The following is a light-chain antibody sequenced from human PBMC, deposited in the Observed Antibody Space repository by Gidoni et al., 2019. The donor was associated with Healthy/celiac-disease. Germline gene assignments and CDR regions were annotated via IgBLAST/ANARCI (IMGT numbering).Light chain of an antibody. V-gene: IGKV3-15*01. CDR3: QQYNNWPSGT. Sequence: EIVMTHSPATLSVSPGERVTLSCRAGQSVSNKLAWYQQKPGQAPRLLIYGASTRATGIPARFSGSGSGTEFTLTISSLQSEDFAVYYCQQYNNWPSGTFGQGTKVEIK. CDR2: GAS. CDR1: QSVSNK. J-gene: IGKJ1*01.